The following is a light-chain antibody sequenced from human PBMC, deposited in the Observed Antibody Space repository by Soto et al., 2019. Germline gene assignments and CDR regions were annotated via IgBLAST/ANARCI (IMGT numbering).Light chain of an antibody. J-gene: IGKJ1*01. CDR3: QQYGSSPRT. V-gene: IGKV3-20*01. CDR2: DAS. Sequence: EIVLTQSPGTLSLSPGERATLSCRASQSVSNTYLAWYQQKPGQAPRLLVYDASSRATGIPDRFSGSGSGTDFTLTISRLEPEEFAVYYCQQYGSSPRTFGQGTKVEIK. CDR1: QSVSNTY.